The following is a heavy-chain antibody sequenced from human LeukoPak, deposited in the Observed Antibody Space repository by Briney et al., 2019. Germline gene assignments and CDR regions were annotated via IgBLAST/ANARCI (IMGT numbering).Heavy chain of an antibody. CDR3: AKDLTVTGDN. V-gene: IGHV3-30*02. Sequence: GGSLRLSCAASGFTFSSYDMHWVRQAPGKGLEWVAFIQYDGSNKYYTDSVKGRFTISRDNSKNTLYLQMNSLRVEDTAVYYCAKDLTVTGDNWGQGTLVTVSS. D-gene: IGHD6-19*01. J-gene: IGHJ4*02. CDR2: IQYDGSNK. CDR1: GFTFSSYD.